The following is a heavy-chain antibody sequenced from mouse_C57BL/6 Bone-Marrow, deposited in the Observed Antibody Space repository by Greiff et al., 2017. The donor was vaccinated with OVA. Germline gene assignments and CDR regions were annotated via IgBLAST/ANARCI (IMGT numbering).Heavy chain of an antibody. CDR1: GYTFTSYW. Sequence: QVQLQQPGAELVRPGTSVKLSCKASGYTFTSYWMPWVKQRPGQGLEWIGVIDPSDSYTNYNQKFKGKATLTVDTSTSTAYMQLSSLTAEDSAVYYCTSSGGYPWGQGTLVTVSA. J-gene: IGHJ3*01. D-gene: IGHD2-2*01. CDR2: IDPSDSYT. V-gene: IGHV1-59*01. CDR3: TSSGGYP.